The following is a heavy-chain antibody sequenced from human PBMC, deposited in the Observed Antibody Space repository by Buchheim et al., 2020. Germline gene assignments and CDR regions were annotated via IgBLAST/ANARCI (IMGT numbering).Heavy chain of an antibody. Sequence: QVQLQESGPGLVKPSETLSLTCTVSGASVSSGGYYWSWIRQPPGKGLEWIAYTYYRGATHYNPSLRSRVIISVDTSTNHFSLKLSSLTPADTAVYFCARAKWEHYWFDPWGQG. V-gene: IGHV4-61*03. CDR1: GASVSSGGYY. J-gene: IGHJ5*02. CDR2: TYYRGAT. CDR3: ARAKWEHYWFDP. D-gene: IGHD1-26*01.